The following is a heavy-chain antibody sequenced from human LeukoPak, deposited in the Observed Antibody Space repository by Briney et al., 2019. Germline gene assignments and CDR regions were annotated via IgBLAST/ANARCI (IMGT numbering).Heavy chain of an antibody. V-gene: IGHV5-51*01. D-gene: IGHD6-19*01. CDR2: IYPGDSDT. J-gene: IGHJ3*02. Sequence: GESLKISCKGSGYSFTSYWIGWVRQMPGKGLEWMGIIYPGDSDTRYSPSFQGQVTISADKSTSTAYLQWSSLKASDTAMYYCARTVAGPGNAFDIWGQGTMVTVSS. CDR1: GYSFTSYW. CDR3: ARTVAGPGNAFDI.